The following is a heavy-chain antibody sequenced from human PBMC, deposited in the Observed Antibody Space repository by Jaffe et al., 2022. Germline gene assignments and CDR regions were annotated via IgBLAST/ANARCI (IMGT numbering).Heavy chain of an antibody. Sequence: QLQLQESGPGLVKPSETLSLTCTVSGGSISSSSYYWGWIRQPPGKGLEWIGSIYYSGSTYYNPSLKSRVTISVDTSKNQFSLKLSSVTAADTAVYYCARHDWGFRELKYAFDIWGQGTMVTVSS. V-gene: IGHV4-39*01. CDR1: GGSISSSSYY. CDR3: ARHDWGFRELKYAFDI. CDR2: IYYSGST. D-gene: IGHD3-10*01. J-gene: IGHJ3*02.